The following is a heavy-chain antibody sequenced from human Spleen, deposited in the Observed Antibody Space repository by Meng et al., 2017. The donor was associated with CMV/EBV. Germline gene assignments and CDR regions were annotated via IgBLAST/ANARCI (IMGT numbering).Heavy chain of an antibody. Sequence: GESLKISCAASGFTVSSNYMSWVRQAPGKGLEWVSVIYSGGSTYYADSVKGRFTISRDNSKNTLYLQMNSLRAEDTAVYYCARDWVGSHYYYYYGMDVWGQGTSVTVSS. J-gene: IGHJ6*02. CDR2: IYSGGST. CDR3: ARDWVGSHYYYYYGMDV. CDR1: GFTVSSNY. D-gene: IGHD1-26*01. V-gene: IGHV3-53*05.